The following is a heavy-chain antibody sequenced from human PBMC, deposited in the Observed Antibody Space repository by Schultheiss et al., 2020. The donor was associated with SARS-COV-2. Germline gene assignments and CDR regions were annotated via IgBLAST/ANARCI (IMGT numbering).Heavy chain of an antibody. Sequence: GGSLRLSCAASGFTFSSYAMSWVRQAPGKGLECVSAISGSGGSTYYADSVKGRFTISRDNSKNTLYLQMNSLRAEDTAVYYCAKATRVVAARGGFDYWGQGTLVTVSS. CDR2: ISGSGGST. D-gene: IGHD2-15*01. CDR1: GFTFSSYA. V-gene: IGHV3-23*01. J-gene: IGHJ4*02. CDR3: AKATRVVAARGGFDY.